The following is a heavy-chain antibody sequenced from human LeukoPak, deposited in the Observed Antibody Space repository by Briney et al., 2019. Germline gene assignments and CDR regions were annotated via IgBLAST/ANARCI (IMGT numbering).Heavy chain of an antibody. CDR2: MLYSRST. J-gene: IGHJ3*02. Sequence: WEAQSLTCSVSGDSISSSGYFWAWIRQPPGKGPEWIGSMLYSRSTYYNPSLTGRVTISVDTSKNQFSLKLNSVTAADTAIYYCTRPTTRSSRWYPSDDFDIWGQGTMATVSS. CDR1: GDSISSSGYF. V-gene: IGHV4-39*01. CDR3: TRPTTRSSRWYPSDDFDI. D-gene: IGHD6-13*01.